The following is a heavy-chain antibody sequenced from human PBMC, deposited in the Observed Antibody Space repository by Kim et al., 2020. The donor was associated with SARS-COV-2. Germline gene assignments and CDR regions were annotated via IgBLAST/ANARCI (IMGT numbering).Heavy chain of an antibody. CDR2: INHSGST. D-gene: IGHD3-10*01. CDR1: GGSFSGYY. J-gene: IGHJ6*01. Sequence: SETLSLTCAVYGGSFSGYYWSWIRQPPGKGLEWIGEINHSGSTNYNPSLKSRVTISVDTSKNQFSLKLSSVTAADTAVYYCARGVLLWFGEFGYGMDVWG. V-gene: IGHV4-34*01. CDR3: ARGVLLWFGEFGYGMDV.